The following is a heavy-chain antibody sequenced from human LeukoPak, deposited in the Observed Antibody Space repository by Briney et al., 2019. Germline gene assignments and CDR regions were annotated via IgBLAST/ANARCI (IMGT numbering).Heavy chain of an antibody. Sequence: GGSLRLSCAASGFTFSRNWMYWVRQAPGKGLVWVSRINSDGSSTTYADSVKGRFTISRDNAKNTLYVQMNSLRAEDTAVYYCVTFSRGWGWGQGTLVTVSS. CDR1: GFTFSRNW. CDR3: VTFSRGWG. J-gene: IGHJ4*02. V-gene: IGHV3-74*01. D-gene: IGHD6-19*01. CDR2: INSDGSST.